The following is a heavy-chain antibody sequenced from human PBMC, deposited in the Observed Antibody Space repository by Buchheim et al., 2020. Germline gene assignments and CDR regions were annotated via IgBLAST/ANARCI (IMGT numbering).Heavy chain of an antibody. Sequence: QVQLVQSGAEVKKPGSSVKVSCKASGGTFSSYAISWVRQAPGQGLEWMGGIIPIFGTANYAQKFQGRVTITPDESTSTAYMELSSLRSEDTAVYYCATWGDIVVVVAATDYYGMDVWGQGTT. CDR2: IIPIFGTA. J-gene: IGHJ6*02. V-gene: IGHV1-69*01. CDR1: GGTFSSYA. D-gene: IGHD2-15*01. CDR3: ATWGDIVVVVAATDYYGMDV.